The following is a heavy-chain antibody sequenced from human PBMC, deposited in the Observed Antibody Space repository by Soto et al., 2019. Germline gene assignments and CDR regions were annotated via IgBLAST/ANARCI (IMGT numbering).Heavy chain of an antibody. CDR3: ARGLYGWGFDY. V-gene: IGHV3-33*01. J-gene: IGHJ4*02. Sequence: QVQLVESGGGVVQPGRSLRLSCAASGFTFSSYGMHWVRQVPGKGLEWVAVIWYDGSNKYYADSVKGRFTISRDNSKNTLYLQMNSLRAEDTAVYYCARGLYGWGFDYWGQGTLVTVSS. CDR2: IWYDGSNK. D-gene: IGHD4-17*01. CDR1: GFTFSSYG.